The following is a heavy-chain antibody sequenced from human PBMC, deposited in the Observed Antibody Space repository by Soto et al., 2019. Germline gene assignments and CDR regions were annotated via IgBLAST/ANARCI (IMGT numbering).Heavy chain of an antibody. CDR3: ARGKRTVLNTVTAHFEY. V-gene: IGHV3-21*01. Sequence: VGSLRLSCAASGFTFSSYSMNWVRQAPGKGLEWVSSISSSSSYIYYADSVKGRFTISRDNAKNSLYLQMNSLRAEDTAVYYCARGKRTVLNTVTAHFEYWGQRTLVTVSS. CDR2: ISSSSSYI. D-gene: IGHD4-4*01. J-gene: IGHJ4*02. CDR1: GFTFSSYS.